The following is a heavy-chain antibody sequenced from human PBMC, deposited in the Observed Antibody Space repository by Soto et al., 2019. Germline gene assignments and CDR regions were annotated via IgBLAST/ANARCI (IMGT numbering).Heavy chain of an antibody. D-gene: IGHD2-2*01. CDR3: TRGPSYCSSISCYRDWFDP. CDR1: GLTFGDYG. V-gene: IGHV3-49*03. J-gene: IGHJ5*02. Sequence: GGSLRLSCTASGLTFGDYGMSWFRQAPGKGLEWVSFIRSKAYGETIEYAASVKGRFTISRDDSKSIAYLQMNSLKTEDTAVYYCTRGPSYCSSISCYRDWFDPWGQGTLVTVSS. CDR2: IRSKAYGETI.